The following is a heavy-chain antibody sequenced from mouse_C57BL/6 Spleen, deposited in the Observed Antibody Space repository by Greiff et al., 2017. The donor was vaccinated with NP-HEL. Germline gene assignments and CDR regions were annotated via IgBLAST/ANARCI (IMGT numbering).Heavy chain of an antibody. CDR1: GFTFSDYG. V-gene: IGHV5-15*01. CDR2: ISNLAYSI. D-gene: IGHD2-1*01. Sequence: EVKLVESGGGLVQPGGSLKLSCAASGFTFSDYGMAWVRQAPRKGPEWVAFISNLAYSIYYADTVTGRFTIARENAKNTLYLEMRSLRSEDTAMYYCARGYGNYWYFDVWGTGTTVTVSS. J-gene: IGHJ1*03. CDR3: ARGYGNYWYFDV.